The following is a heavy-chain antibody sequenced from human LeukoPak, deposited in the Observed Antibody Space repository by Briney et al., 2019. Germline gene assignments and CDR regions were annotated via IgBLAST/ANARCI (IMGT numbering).Heavy chain of an antibody. D-gene: IGHD4-17*01. J-gene: IGHJ4*02. V-gene: IGHV3-30*02. CDR1: GFTFSGFG. Sequence: GGSLRLSCAASGFTFSGFGMHWVRQAPGKGLEWVAFVRYDGSDKYYADSVEGRFTISRDNSKNTVYLQMKSVRAEDTAVYYCAKSHAHDCADFSDYWGQGTLVTVSS. CDR2: VRYDGSDK. CDR3: AKSHAHDCADFSDY.